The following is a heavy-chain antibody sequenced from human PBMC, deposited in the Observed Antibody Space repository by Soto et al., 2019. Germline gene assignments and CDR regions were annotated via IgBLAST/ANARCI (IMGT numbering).Heavy chain of an antibody. V-gene: IGHV1-18*01. CDR2: ISAYNGNT. D-gene: IGHD6-13*01. CDR3: ARDGDRGAAAVY. J-gene: IGHJ4*02. CDR1: GYTFASYG. Sequence: QVQLVQSGAEVKKPGASVKVSCKASGYTFASYGISWVRQPPGQGLEWMGWISAYNGNTNYAQKLQGRVTMTTDTATSTANMALRSLRSADTAVYYCARDGDRGAAAVYWGQGTLVTVSS.